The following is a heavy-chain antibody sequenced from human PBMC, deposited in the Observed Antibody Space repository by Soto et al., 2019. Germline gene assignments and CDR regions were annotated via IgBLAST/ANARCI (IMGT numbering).Heavy chain of an antibody. CDR3: AREPYGGNEYDY. CDR2: INVADGNK. J-gene: IGHJ4*02. D-gene: IGHD4-17*01. CDR1: GYTFTSYA. V-gene: IGHV1-3*01. Sequence: ASVKVSCKASGYTFTSYAIHWVRQAPGQRLEWMAWINVADGNKKYSQKFQGRVTITRDTSASTAYMELSSLRSEDTAVYYCAREPYGGNEYDYWGQGTLVTVSS.